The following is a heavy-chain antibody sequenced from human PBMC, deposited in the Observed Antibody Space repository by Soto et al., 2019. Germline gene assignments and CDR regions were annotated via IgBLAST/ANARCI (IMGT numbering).Heavy chain of an antibody. CDR2: INAGNGNT. J-gene: IGHJ4*02. CDR1: GYTFTSYA. Sequence: ASVKVSCKASGYTFTSYAMHWVRQAPGQRLEWMGWINAGNGNTKYSQKFQGRVTITRDTSASTAYMELSSLRSEDTAVYYCARPPLLLWFGETYYFDYWGQGTLVTVSS. D-gene: IGHD3-10*01. V-gene: IGHV1-3*01. CDR3: ARPPLLLWFGETYYFDY.